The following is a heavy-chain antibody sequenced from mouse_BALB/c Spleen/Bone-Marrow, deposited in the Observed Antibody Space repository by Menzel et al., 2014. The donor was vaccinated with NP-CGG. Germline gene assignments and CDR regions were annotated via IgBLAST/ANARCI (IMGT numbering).Heavy chain of an antibody. V-gene: IGHV1-54*01. CDR2: INPGSGGT. CDR3: ARGGYYGFMDY. J-gene: IGHJ4*01. D-gene: IGHD1-2*01. CDR1: GYAFTNYL. Sequence: VKLMESGAELVRPGTSVKVSCKASGYAFTNYLIEWVKQRPGQGLEWIGVINPGSGGTNYNEKFKGKATLTADKSSSTAYMQLSSLTSDDSAVYFCARGGYYGFMDYWGQGTSVTVSS.